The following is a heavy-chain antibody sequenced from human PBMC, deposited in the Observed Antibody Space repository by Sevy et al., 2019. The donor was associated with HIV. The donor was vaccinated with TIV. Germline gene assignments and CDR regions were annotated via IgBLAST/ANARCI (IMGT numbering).Heavy chain of an antibody. CDR3: AKVRSAAGYYFDY. J-gene: IGHJ4*02. V-gene: IGHV3-23*01. Sequence: GGSLRLSCAASGFTFSSYAMSWVRQAPGKGLEWVSAISGSGGSTYYADSVKGRFTISIDNSKKTLYLQMNSLRAEDTAVYYRAKVRSAAGYYFDYWGQGTLVTVSS. CDR2: ISGSGGST. D-gene: IGHD6-13*01. CDR1: GFTFSSYA.